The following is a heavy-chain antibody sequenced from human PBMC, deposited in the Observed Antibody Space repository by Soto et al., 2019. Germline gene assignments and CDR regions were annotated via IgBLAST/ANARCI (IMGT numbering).Heavy chain of an antibody. Sequence: EVQLVESGGGLEQPGGSLRLSCAASGFTFSNYAMSWVRQAPGKGLEWVSSISDSGGTTYYTDSVKGRFTISRDNSKNTVYLQMNSLRAEDTATYYCAKFWWSPITCYDSWGQGILVTVSS. CDR3: AKFWWSPITCYDS. D-gene: IGHD2-15*01. V-gene: IGHV3-23*04. J-gene: IGHJ4*02. CDR2: ISDSGGTT. CDR1: GFTFSNYA.